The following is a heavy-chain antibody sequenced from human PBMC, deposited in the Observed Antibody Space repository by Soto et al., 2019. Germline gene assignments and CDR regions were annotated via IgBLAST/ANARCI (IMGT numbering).Heavy chain of an antibody. CDR2: ISGSGATI. D-gene: IGHD6-19*01. J-gene: IGHJ4*02. Sequence: EVQLLESGGDLVQPGGSLRLPCAASGFNFSNYAMSWVRQAPGKGLEWVSGISGSGATIYYADSVKGRFTISRDNSKNTLYLQMNSLRAEDTAVYYCAEDRKSGSGWYWDSWGQGTLVTVSS. CDR1: GFNFSNYA. V-gene: IGHV3-23*01. CDR3: AEDRKSGSGWYWDS.